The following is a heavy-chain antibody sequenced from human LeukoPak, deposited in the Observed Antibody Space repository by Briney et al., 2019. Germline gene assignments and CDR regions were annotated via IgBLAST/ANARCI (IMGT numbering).Heavy chain of an antibody. V-gene: IGHV1-18*01. J-gene: IGHJ4*02. D-gene: IGHD1-26*01. CDR3: ASFSTNSGSYSNFDY. Sequence: GASVKVSCKASGYTFTNYGISWVRQAPGQGLEWMGWISAYNGYTDYAQKLQFRVTMTTDTSTSTAYMELRSLRSEDTAVYYCASFSTNSGSYSNFDYWGQGTLVTVSS. CDR1: GYTFTNYG. CDR2: ISAYNGYT.